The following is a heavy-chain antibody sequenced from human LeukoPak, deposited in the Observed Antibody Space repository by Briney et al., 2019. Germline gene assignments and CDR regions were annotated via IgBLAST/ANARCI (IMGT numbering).Heavy chain of an antibody. CDR3: ARCMVLSQGWCNWFDP. D-gene: IGHD6-13*01. J-gene: IGHJ5*02. V-gene: IGHV3-23*01. Sequence: GGPLRLSCAASGFDLTTYAMTWVSQAPAKGLEWVSSIRIGGGGTYYADSVKGRFTISRDNSENTLHLQMNNLRVEDTARYFCARCMVLSQGWCNWFDPWGQGTLVTVSS. CDR1: GFDLTTYA. CDR2: IRIGGGGT.